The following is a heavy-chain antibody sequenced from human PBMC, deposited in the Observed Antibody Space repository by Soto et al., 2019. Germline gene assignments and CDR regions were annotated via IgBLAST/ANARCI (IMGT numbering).Heavy chain of an antibody. Sequence: PGGSMRLASAASGFIFGNFPMRWVRQAPGEGLECISSISPDSRATWYLDSVKGRFTISRDNSKSTVYLQLSSLRAEDTAIYYYTKGGVRSGFASWGQGTLVTVSS. D-gene: IGHD1-1*01. J-gene: IGHJ4*02. V-gene: IGHV3-23*01. CDR1: GFIFGNFP. CDR2: ISPDSRAT. CDR3: TKGGVRSGFAS.